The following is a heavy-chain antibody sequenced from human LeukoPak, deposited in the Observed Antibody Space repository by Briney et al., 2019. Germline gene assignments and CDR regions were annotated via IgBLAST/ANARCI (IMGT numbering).Heavy chain of an antibody. CDR3: ASVRRGFGESSKYYAYYYMGV. CDR1: GGSISSSAYY. Sequence: SETLSLTCTVSGGSISSSAYYWGWLRQPPGTGLEWIGNIYYSGSTYYNPSLKSRVTISLNTSKNQFSLELISVTAADTAVYYCASVRRGFGESSKYYAYYYMGVWGKGTTVTISS. D-gene: IGHD3-10*01. V-gene: IGHV4-39*01. CDR2: IYYSGST. J-gene: IGHJ6*03.